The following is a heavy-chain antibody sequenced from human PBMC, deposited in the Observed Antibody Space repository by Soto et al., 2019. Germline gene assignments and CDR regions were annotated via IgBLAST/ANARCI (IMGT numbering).Heavy chain of an antibody. J-gene: IGHJ4*02. V-gene: IGHV3-23*01. D-gene: IGHD2-2*01. CDR1: GFTFSSYA. Sequence: GGSLRLSCAASGFTFSSYAMSWVRQAPGKGLEWVSAISGSGGSTYYADSVKGRFTISRDNSKNTLYLQMNSLRAEDTAVYYCAKDPASHFRIVVVPAARFDYWGQGTLVTAPQ. CDR2: ISGSGGST. CDR3: AKDPASHFRIVVVPAARFDY.